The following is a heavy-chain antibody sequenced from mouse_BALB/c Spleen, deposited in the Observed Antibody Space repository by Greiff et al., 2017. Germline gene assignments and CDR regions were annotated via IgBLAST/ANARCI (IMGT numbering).Heavy chain of an antibody. CDR2: IDPENGNT. V-gene: IGHV14-1*02. J-gene: IGHJ4*01. Sequence: VQLQQPGSDLVRPGASLKLSCTASGYTFTSYWMHWVQQTPEQGLEWIGWIDPENGNTIYDPKFQGKASITADTSSNTAYLQLSSLTSEDTAVYYCARSKGSYAMDYWGQGTSVTVSS. CDR3: ARSKGSYAMDY. CDR1: GYTFTSYW.